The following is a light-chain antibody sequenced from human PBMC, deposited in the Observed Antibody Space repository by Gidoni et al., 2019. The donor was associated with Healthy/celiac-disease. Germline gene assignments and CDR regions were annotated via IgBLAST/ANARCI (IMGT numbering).Light chain of an antibody. Sequence: QSVLTQPPSASGTPGQRVTISCSGSSSNIGSNTVNWYQPLPGTAPKLLIYSNNQRPSGVPVRFSGSKSGTSASLAISGLQSEDEADYYCAAWDDSLNGLVVFGGGTKLTVL. V-gene: IGLV1-44*01. CDR3: AAWDDSLNGLVV. J-gene: IGLJ2*01. CDR1: SSNIGSNT. CDR2: SNN.